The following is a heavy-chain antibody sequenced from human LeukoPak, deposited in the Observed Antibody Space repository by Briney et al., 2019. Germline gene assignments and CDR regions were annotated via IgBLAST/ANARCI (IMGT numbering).Heavy chain of an antibody. CDR3: VRDLGYSTFDY. CDR2: MKEDGGEI. CDR1: GFPFSNYW. J-gene: IGHJ4*02. V-gene: IGHV3-7*01. Sequence: GGSLRLSCAGSGFPFSNYWMAWVRQAPGKGLEWVANMKEDGGEINYVDSVKGRFTISRDNAKNSLDLQMNSLRVDDTAVYYCVRDLGYSTFDYWGQGTLVIVSS. D-gene: IGHD4-23*01.